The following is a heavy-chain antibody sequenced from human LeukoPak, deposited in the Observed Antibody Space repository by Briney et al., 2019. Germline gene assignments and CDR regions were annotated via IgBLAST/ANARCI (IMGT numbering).Heavy chain of an antibody. CDR3: ARSNYYDSSGYYYFDY. Sequence: ASVKVSCKASGYTFTGYYMHWVRQAPGQGLEWMGWINPNSGGTNYAQKFQGRGTMTRDTSISTAYMELSRLRSDDTAVYYCARSNYYDSSGYYYFDYWGQGTLVTGSS. D-gene: IGHD3-22*01. V-gene: IGHV1-2*02. CDR1: GYTFTGYY. J-gene: IGHJ4*02. CDR2: INPNSGGT.